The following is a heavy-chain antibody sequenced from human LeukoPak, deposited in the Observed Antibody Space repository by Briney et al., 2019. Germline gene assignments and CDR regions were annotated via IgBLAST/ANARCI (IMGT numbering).Heavy chain of an antibody. D-gene: IGHD3-22*01. CDR2: INPNSGGT. CDR3: ARAMIVVAPVFDY. V-gene: IGHV1-2*02. Sequence: ASVKVSCKASGYTFTGYYMHWVRQAPGQGLEWMGWINPNSGGTNYAQKFQGRVTMTRDTSISTAYMELSRLRSDDTAVYYCARAMIVVAPVFDYWGQGTLVTVSS. CDR1: GYTFTGYY. J-gene: IGHJ4*02.